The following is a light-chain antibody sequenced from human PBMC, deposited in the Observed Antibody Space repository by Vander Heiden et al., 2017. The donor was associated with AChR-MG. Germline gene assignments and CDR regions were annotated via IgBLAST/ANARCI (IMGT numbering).Light chain of an antibody. CDR2: EVS. CDR1: SSDVGGYNY. Sequence: QPALTQPPSASGSPGQSVTISCTGTSSDVGGYNYVSWYQQHPGKAPKRRIYEVSKRPSGVPDRFSGSKSGSTASLTVSGLQAEDEADYYCSSYAGSNRVFGGGTKLTVL. J-gene: IGLJ3*02. CDR3: SSYAGSNRV. V-gene: IGLV2-8*01.